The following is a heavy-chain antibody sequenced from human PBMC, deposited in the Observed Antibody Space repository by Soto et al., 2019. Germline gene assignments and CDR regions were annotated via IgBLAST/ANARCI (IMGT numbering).Heavy chain of an antibody. CDR1: GFTVSSNY. CDR3: ARFLTSSGSYSGYFDY. J-gene: IGHJ4*02. Sequence: GGSLRLSCAASGFTVSSNYMSWVRQAPGKGLEWVSVIYSGGSTYYADSVKGRFTISRDNSKNTLYLQMNSLRAEDTAVYYCARFLTSSGSYSGYFDYWGQGTLVTVSS. CDR2: IYSGGST. D-gene: IGHD1-26*01. V-gene: IGHV3-53*01.